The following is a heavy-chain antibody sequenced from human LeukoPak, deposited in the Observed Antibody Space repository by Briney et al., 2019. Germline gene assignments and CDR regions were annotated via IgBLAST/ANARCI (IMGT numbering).Heavy chain of an antibody. CDR1: GFTFDDYT. CDR3: ARDGATFSGYDWYYYMDV. V-gene: IGHV3-7*01. CDR2: IKQDGSEK. Sequence: SGGSLRLSCAASGFTFDDYTMHWVRQAPGKGLEWVANIKQDGSEKYYVDSVKGRFTISRDNAKNSMYLQMNSLRAEDTAVYYCARDGATFSGYDWYYYMDVWGQGTMVTVSS. D-gene: IGHD5-12*01. J-gene: IGHJ6*03.